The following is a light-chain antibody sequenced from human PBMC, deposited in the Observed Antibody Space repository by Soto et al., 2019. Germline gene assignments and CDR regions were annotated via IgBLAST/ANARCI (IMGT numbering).Light chain of an antibody. V-gene: IGKV3-20*01. CDR3: QQYGSSSLIS. J-gene: IGKJ5*01. Sequence: VLTQSPGTLSLSPGESATLSCRASQTVSITYLTWYQQKPGQAPRLLIFGASKRATGIPARFSGSGSGRYFTLTSSGLELEDFAVYYCQQYGSSSLISVGRGTRLEIK. CDR1: QTVSITY. CDR2: GAS.